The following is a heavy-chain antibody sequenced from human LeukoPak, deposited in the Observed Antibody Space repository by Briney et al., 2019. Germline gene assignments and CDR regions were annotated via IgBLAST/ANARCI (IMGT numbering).Heavy chain of an antibody. CDR2: IYSGGST. D-gene: IGHD2-15*01. V-gene: IGHV3-53*01. CDR3: AREGYCSGGSCEY. J-gene: IGHJ4*02. Sequence: GGSLRLSCAASGFTVSSNYMSWVRQATGKGLEWVSVIYSGGSTYYADSVKGRFTISRDNSKNTLYLQMNSLRAEDTAVYYCAREGYCSGGSCEYWGQGTLVTVSS. CDR1: GFTVSSNY.